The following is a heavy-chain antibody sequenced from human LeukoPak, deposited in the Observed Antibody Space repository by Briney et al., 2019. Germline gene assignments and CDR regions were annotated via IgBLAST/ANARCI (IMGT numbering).Heavy chain of an antibody. Sequence: GGSLRLSCAASGFTFSNAWMSWVRQAPGKGLEWVGRIKSKTDGGTTDYAAPVKGRFTISRDDSKNTLYLQMNSLKTEDTAVYYCTPEDDYYGMDVWGQGTTVTVSS. CDR1: GFTFSNAW. V-gene: IGHV3-15*01. CDR3: TPEDDYYGMDV. CDR2: IKSKTDGGTT. J-gene: IGHJ6*02.